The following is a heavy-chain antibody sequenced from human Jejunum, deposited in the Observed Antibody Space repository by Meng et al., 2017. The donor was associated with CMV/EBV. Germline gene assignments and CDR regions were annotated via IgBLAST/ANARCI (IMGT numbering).Heavy chain of an antibody. CDR3: TKAGSELDLFSHY. V-gene: IGHV3-30*02. J-gene: IGHJ4*02. CDR2: IQFNGKNE. CDR1: GLTLSTYG. Sequence: SGLTLSTYGMHWVRQAPGKGLEWVTFIQFNGKNEYYADSVKGRFTVSRDTSRNTLYLQMNSLISDDTAVYYCTKAGSELDLFSHYWGQGTLVTVSS. D-gene: IGHD1-26*01.